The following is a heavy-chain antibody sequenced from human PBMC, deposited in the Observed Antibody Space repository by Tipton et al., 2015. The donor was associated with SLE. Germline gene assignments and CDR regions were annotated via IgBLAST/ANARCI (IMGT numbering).Heavy chain of an antibody. CDR3: ARVTQYSNYDYYYYGMDV. D-gene: IGHD4-11*01. V-gene: IGHV4-59*01. J-gene: IGHJ6*02. Sequence: TLSLTCTVSGGSISSYYWSWIRQPPGKGLEWIGYIYYSGSTNYNPSLKSRVTISVDTSKNQFSLKLSSVTAADTAVYYCARVTQYSNYDYYYYGMDVWGQGTTVTVSS. CDR2: IYYSGST. CDR1: GGSISSYY.